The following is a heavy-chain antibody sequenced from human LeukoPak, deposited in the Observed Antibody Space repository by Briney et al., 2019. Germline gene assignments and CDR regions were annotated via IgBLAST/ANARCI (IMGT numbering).Heavy chain of an antibody. V-gene: IGHV1-18*01. Sequence: GASVKVSCKASGYTFTSYGISWVRQAPGQGLEWMGWISAYNGNTNNAQKLQGRVTMTRDTSISTAYMELSRLRSDDTAVYYCARLLVERITMVRGVIRAPKQLKCNWFDPWGQGTLVTVSS. CDR1: GYTFTSYG. CDR3: ARLLVERITMVRGVIRAPKQLKCNWFDP. J-gene: IGHJ5*02. D-gene: IGHD3-10*01. CDR2: ISAYNGNT.